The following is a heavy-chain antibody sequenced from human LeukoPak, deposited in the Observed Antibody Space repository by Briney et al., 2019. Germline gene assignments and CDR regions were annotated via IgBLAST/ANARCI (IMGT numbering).Heavy chain of an antibody. D-gene: IGHD3-10*01. CDR3: ANTMDRGYYFDY. J-gene: IGHJ4*02. CDR2: INPSGGST. CDR1: GYTFTSYY. Sequence: ASVKVSCKASGYTFTSYYMHWVRQAPGQGLEWMGIINPSGGSTSYAQKFQGRVTMTRDTSTSTVYMELSSLRSEDTAVYYCANTMDRGYYFDYWGQGTLVTASS. V-gene: IGHV1-46*01.